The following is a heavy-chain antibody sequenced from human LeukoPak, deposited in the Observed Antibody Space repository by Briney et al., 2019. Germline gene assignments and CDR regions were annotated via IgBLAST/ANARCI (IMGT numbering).Heavy chain of an antibody. V-gene: IGHV4-59*10. CDR2: MYTSGST. D-gene: IGHD3-3*02. CDR3: ARVDRLAYFDY. Sequence: PSETLSLTCAVYGGSFSGYYWSWIRQPAGKGLEWIGRMYTSGSTNYNPSLKSRVTISVDTSKNQFSLKLSSVTAADTAVYYCARVDRLAYFDYWGQGTLVTVSS. J-gene: IGHJ4*02. CDR1: GGSFSGYY.